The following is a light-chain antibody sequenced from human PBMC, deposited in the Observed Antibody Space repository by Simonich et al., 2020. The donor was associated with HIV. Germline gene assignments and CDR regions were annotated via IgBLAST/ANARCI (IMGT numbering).Light chain of an antibody. CDR3: QQYYSIPLT. Sequence: DFVMTQSPDSLAASLGERATINCKSSQSILSSSNNKNYLAWYQQKPGQPPKLIIYWASSRESGVPDRFSGSGSGTDFTLTISSLQAEDVAVYYCQQYYSIPLTFGGGTKVEIK. CDR2: WAS. J-gene: IGKJ4*01. V-gene: IGKV4-1*01. CDR1: QSILSSSNNKNY.